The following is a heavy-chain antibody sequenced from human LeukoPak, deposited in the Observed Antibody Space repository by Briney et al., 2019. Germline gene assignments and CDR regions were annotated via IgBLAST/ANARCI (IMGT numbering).Heavy chain of an antibody. V-gene: IGHV4-59*01. Sequence: SETLSLTCTVSGGSISSYYWSWIRQPPGKGLEWIGYIYYSGSTNYNPSLKSRVTISVDTSKNQFSLKLSSVTAADTAVYYCARGGGRYFDWLWFQKPIVGATTTQAHAFDIWGQGTMVTVSS. CDR1: GGSISSYY. CDR2: IYYSGST. J-gene: IGHJ3*02. D-gene: IGHD3-9*01. CDR3: ARGGGRYFDWLWFQKPIVGATTTQAHAFDI.